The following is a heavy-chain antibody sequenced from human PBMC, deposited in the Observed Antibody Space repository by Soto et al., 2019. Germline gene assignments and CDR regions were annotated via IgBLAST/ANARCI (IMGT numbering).Heavy chain of an antibody. J-gene: IGHJ4*02. Sequence: ASVKVSCKASGYTFTSYGISWVRQAPGQGLEWMGWISAYNGNTNYAQKLQGRVTMTTGTSTSTAYMELRSLRSDDTAVYYCARGGYCGRDWYGGVDYWGQGTLVTVSS. V-gene: IGHV1-18*04. CDR2: ISAYNGNT. CDR1: GYTFTSYG. D-gene: IGHD2-21*02. CDR3: ARGGYCGRDWYGGVDY.